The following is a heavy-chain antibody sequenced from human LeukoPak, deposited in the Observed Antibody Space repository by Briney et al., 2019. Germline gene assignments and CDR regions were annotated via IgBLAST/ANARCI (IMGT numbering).Heavy chain of an antibody. CDR1: GYTLTGYY. CDR2: INPNTGGT. Sequence: GASVKVSCKASGYTLTGYYMHWVRQAPGQGLEWMGRINPNTGGTNYAQKFQGRVTMTRDTSINTAYMELSRLRSDDTAVYYCERGVRGIQGYWGHGTLVTVSS. J-gene: IGHJ4*01. D-gene: IGHD3-10*02. V-gene: IGHV1-2*06. CDR3: ERGVRGIQGY.